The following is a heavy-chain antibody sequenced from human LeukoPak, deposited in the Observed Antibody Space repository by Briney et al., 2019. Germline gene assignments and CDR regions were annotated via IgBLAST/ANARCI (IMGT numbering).Heavy chain of an antibody. CDR3: ASDPRWFGG. CDR1: GGSISRGSYY. Sequence: PSETLSLTCSVSGGSISRGSYYWNWIRQPAGKGLEWMGRIYNSGSTNYNPSLKSRVTISTDMSKNQFSLKLTSVTAADTAVYYCASDPRWFGGWGQGTLVTVSS. J-gene: IGHJ4*02. CDR2: IYNSGST. V-gene: IGHV4-61*02. D-gene: IGHD3-10*01.